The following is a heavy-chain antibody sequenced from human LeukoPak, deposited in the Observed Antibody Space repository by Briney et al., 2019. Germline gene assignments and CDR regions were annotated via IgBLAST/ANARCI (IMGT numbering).Heavy chain of an antibody. CDR3: ATGIMIPAGFDY. J-gene: IGHJ4*02. Sequence: ASVKVSCKASGYTFTSYGISWVRQAPGEGLEKMGRFDPEYGEKVFAQTFQGRVTMTGDTSTNTAYMELSSLRSEDTAVYYCATGIMIPAGFDYWGQGTLVTVSS. CDR1: GYTFTSYG. CDR2: FDPEYGEK. D-gene: IGHD3-16*01. V-gene: IGHV1-24*01.